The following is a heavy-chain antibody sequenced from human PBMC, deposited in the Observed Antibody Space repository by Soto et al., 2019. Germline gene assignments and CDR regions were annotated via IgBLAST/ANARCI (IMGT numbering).Heavy chain of an antibody. CDR1: GGSISSSSYY. Sequence: PSETLSLTCTVSGGSISSSSYYWGWIRQPPGKGLEWIGSIYYSGSTYYNPSLKSRVTISVDTSKNQFSLKLSSVTAADTAVYYCARPLPDTIWSGYNNWFDPWGQGTLVTVSS. D-gene: IGHD3-3*01. CDR3: ARPLPDTIWSGYNNWFDP. V-gene: IGHV4-39*01. J-gene: IGHJ5*02. CDR2: IYYSGST.